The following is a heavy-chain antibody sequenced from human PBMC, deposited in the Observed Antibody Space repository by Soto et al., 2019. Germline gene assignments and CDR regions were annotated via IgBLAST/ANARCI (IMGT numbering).Heavy chain of an antibody. V-gene: IGHV3-23*01. Sequence: VQLLDSGGGLVQPGESLRLSCAASGFTITSSAMSWVRQAPGKGLEWVSTTGISGRTTYYADSVKGRFTVSRDDSKNTLDLQMSSLRAEDTAVYYCATVHNTSRAFDYWGQVTPVTASS. CDR2: TGISGRTT. J-gene: IGHJ4*02. CDR3: ATVHNTSRAFDY. D-gene: IGHD1-20*01. CDR1: GFTITSSA.